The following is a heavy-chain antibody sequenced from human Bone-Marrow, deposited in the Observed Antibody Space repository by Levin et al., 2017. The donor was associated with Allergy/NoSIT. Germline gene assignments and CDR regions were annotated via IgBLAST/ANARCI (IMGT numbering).Heavy chain of an antibody. D-gene: IGHD3-16*02. CDR2: IYYSGKT. V-gene: IGHV4-39*02. CDR3: ARVAYEYLWGSYRPLYFDL. Sequence: SQTLSLPCTLSGGSITSSSYYWGWIRQTPGKGLEWIASIYYSGKTYYNPSLESRASISVDTSKKFFSLSLTAVTDADTAMYYCARVAYEYLWGSYRPLYFDLWGQGTLVTVSS. J-gene: IGHJ4*02. CDR1: GGSITSSSYY.